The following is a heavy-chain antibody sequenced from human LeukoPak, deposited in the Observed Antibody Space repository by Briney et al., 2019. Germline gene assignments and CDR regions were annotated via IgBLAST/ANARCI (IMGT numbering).Heavy chain of an antibody. CDR3: ARGSYSSGWYVDY. CDR1: GFTFSSYA. D-gene: IGHD6-19*01. J-gene: IGHJ4*02. Sequence: GGSLRLSCAASGFTFSSYAMHWVRQAPGKGLEWVAVISYDGSNKYYADSVKGRFTTSRDNSKNTLYLQMNSLRAEDTAVYYCARGSYSSGWYVDYWGQGTLVTVSS. V-gene: IGHV3-30*04. CDR2: ISYDGSNK.